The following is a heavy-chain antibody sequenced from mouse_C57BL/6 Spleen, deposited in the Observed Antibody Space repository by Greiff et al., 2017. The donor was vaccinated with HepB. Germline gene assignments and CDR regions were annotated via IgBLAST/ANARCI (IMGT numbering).Heavy chain of an antibody. V-gene: IGHV1-69*01. CDR3: ARGDYDDY. J-gene: IGHJ2*01. CDR1: GYTFTSYW. CDR2: IDPSDSYT. D-gene: IGHD2-4*01. Sequence: QVQLKESGAELVMPGASVKLSCKASGYTFTSYWMHWVKQRPGQGLEWIGEIDPSDSYTNYNQKFKGKSTLTVDKSSSTASMQLSSLASEDSAVYYCARGDYDDYWGQGTTLTVSS.